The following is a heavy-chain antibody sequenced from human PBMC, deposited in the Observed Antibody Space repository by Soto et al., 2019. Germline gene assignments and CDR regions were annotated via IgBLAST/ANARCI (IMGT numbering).Heavy chain of an antibody. V-gene: IGHV4-34*01. CDR1: GGSLSGYY. D-gene: IGHD2-2*01. J-gene: IGHJ5*02. CDR2: INHSGIT. Sequence: QVQLQQWGAGLLKPSETLSLTCAVYGGSLSGYYWSWIRQSPGKGLEWIGEINHSGITNYNPSLKSRVTISVETSKNQFSLNLSSVTAADTAVYYCARVEGLYCSSASCSGAGRFDPWGQGTLVTVSS. CDR3: ARVEGLYCSSASCSGAGRFDP.